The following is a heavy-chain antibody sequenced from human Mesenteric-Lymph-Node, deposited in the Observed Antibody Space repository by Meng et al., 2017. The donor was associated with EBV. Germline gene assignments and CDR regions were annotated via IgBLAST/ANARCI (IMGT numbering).Heavy chain of an antibody. D-gene: IGHD2-15*01. Sequence: EVQLVASGGGLIKPGGSLRFSCGALGFSYSDVWMSWVRQAPGKGLEWVGRIRSKSDGGTAVYAAPVKGRFTISRDDSKNTLYLQMNSLKTEDTGVYYCTTVSGYCRGNNCFDARFEVWGQGTLVTVAS. CDR3: TTVSGYCRGNNCFDARFEV. CDR1: GFSYSDVW. CDR2: IRSKSDGGTA. J-gene: IGHJ4*02. V-gene: IGHV3-15*01.